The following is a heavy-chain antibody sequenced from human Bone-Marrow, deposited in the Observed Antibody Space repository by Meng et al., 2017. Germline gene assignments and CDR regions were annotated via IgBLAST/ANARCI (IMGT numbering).Heavy chain of an antibody. V-gene: IGHV3-30*04. D-gene: IGHD3-10*01. CDR1: GFTFSSYA. Sequence: GESLKISCAASGFTFSSYAMHWVRQAPGKGLEWVAVISYDGSNKYYADSVKGRFTISRDNSKNTLYLQMNSLRAEDTAVYYCARDPPLTMVRGAIAHREFYFDYWGQGTLVTVSS. J-gene: IGHJ4*02. CDR3: ARDPPLTMVRGAIAHREFYFDY. CDR2: ISYDGSNK.